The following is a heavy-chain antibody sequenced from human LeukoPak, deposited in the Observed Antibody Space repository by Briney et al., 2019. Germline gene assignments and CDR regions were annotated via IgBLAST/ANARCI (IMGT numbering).Heavy chain of an antibody. Sequence: RGDFLKISCKGSGYSFTSYWIGWVRQTPGKGLEWMGIIYPGDSTTRYSPSFQGQVTISVDKSISTAYLQWHTLKASDTATYYCARLYCRGGACYGGWFDPWGQGTLVTVSS. CDR1: GYSFTSYW. J-gene: IGHJ5*02. D-gene: IGHD2-15*01. CDR2: IYPGDSTT. CDR3: ARLYCRGGACYGGWFDP. V-gene: IGHV5-51*01.